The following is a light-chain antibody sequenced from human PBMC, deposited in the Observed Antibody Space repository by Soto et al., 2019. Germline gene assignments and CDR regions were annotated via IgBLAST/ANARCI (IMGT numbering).Light chain of an antibody. Sequence: EIVMTHSPATLAVSPGERATFSWSASQSVSSDLVWYQHKPGQAPRLLIYDASNRATGIPARFSGSGSGTDFTLTISSLEPEDFAVYYCQQRSNWPPLTFGGGTKVDIK. V-gene: IGKV3-11*01. CDR3: QQRSNWPPLT. CDR2: DAS. CDR1: QSVSSD. J-gene: IGKJ4*01.